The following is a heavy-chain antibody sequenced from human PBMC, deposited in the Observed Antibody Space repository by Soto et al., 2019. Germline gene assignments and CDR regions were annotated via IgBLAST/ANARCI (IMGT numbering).Heavy chain of an antibody. Sequence: SETLSLTCTVSGGSISSGGYYWSWIRQHPGKGLEWIGYIYYSGSTYYNPSLKSRVTISVDTSKNQFSLKLSSVTAADTAVYYCARDSTSTRTKIETTNYYYYYGMDVWGQGTTVTVSS. J-gene: IGHJ6*02. CDR3: ARDSTSTRTKIETTNYYYYYGMDV. D-gene: IGHD2-2*01. CDR1: GGSISSGGYY. CDR2: IYYSGST. V-gene: IGHV4-31*03.